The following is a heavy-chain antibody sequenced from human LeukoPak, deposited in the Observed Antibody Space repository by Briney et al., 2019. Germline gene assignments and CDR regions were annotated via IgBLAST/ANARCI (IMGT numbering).Heavy chain of an antibody. CDR1: GGSISSGGYY. CDR3: ARVISNWFDP. Sequence: SETLSLTCTVSGGSISSGGYYWSWIRQHPGKGLEWIGYIYYSGSTYYNPSLKSRVTISVDTSKDQFSLKLSSVTAADTAVYYCARVISNWFDPWGQGTLVTVSS. J-gene: IGHJ5*02. V-gene: IGHV4-31*03. D-gene: IGHD3-16*02. CDR2: IYYSGST.